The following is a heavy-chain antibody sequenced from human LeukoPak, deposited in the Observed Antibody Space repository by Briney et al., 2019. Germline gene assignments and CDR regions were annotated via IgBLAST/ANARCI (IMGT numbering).Heavy chain of an antibody. CDR2: ISGSGGST. CDR1: GFTFSSYA. V-gene: IGHV3-23*01. D-gene: IGHD2-8*01. J-gene: IGHJ5*02. CDR3: AKCVMEGDWFDP. Sequence: GGSLRFSCAASGFTFSSYAMSWVRQAPGKGLEWVSAISGSGGSTYYADSVKGRFTISRDNSKNTLYLQMNSLRAEDTAVYYCAKCVMEGDWFDPWGQGTLVTVSS.